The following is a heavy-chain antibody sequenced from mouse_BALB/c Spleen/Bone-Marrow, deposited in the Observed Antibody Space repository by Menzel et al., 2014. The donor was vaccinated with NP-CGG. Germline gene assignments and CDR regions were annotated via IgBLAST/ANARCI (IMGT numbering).Heavy chain of an antibody. Sequence: EVKVVESGGGSVKPGGSLKLSRAASGFTFXSYAMSWVRQSPEKRLEWVAEISSGGSYTYYPDTVTGRFTISRDNAKNTLYLEMSSLRSEDTAMYYCARAYRYDGGYYYAMDYWGQGTSVTVSS. J-gene: IGHJ4*01. D-gene: IGHD2-14*01. CDR2: ISSGGSYT. V-gene: IGHV5-9-4*01. CDR3: ARAYRYDGGYYYAMDY. CDR1: GFTFXSYA.